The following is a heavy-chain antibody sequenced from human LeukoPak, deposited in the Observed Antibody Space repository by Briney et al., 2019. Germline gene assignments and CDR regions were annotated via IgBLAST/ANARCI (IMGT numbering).Heavy chain of an antibody. CDR1: GYTFSSYT. J-gene: IGHJ4*02. CDR2: ICPGDSHT. V-gene: IGHV5-51*01. Sequence: GESLKISCKGSGYTFSSYTIGWVRQMPGKGLEWMGIICPGDSHTRYSPSFQGQVTISTDKSISTAYLQWNSLKASDTAIYYCARRPPGGFGGPFDYWGQGTLVTVSS. D-gene: IGHD4-23*01. CDR3: ARRPPGGFGGPFDY.